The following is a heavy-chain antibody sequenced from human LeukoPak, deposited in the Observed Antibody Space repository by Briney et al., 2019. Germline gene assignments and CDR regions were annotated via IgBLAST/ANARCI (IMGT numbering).Heavy chain of an antibody. CDR2: ISGSGGST. V-gene: IGHV3-23*01. CDR3: AKADGSGSYTYYYYGMDV. J-gene: IGHJ6*02. D-gene: IGHD3-10*01. CDR1: GFTFSSYA. Sequence: PGGSLRLSCAASGFTFSSYAMSWVRQAPGEGLEWVSAISGSGGSTYYADSVKGRFTISRDNSKNTLYLQMNSLRAEDTAVYYCAKADGSGSYTYYYYGMDVWGQGTTVTVSS.